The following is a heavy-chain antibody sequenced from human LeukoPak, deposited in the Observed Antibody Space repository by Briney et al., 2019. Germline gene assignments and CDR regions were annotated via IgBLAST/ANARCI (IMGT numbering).Heavy chain of an antibody. D-gene: IGHD6-19*01. CDR1: GGSISSYY. Sequence: SKTLSLTCTVSGGSISSYYWSWIRQPPGKGLEWIGYIYYSGSTNYNPSLKSRVTISVDTSKNQFSLKLSSVTAADTAVYYCARAVAGTFYWGQGTLVTVSS. J-gene: IGHJ4*02. CDR2: IYYSGST. CDR3: ARAVAGTFY. V-gene: IGHV4-59*01.